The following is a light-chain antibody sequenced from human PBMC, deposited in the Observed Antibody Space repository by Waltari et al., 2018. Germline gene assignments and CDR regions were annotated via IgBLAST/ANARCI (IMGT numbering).Light chain of an antibody. CDR3: QQYNTYSS. CDR2: KAS. Sequence: DIQMTQSPSTLSASVGDTITSTCRASQSISNYLARYQQKPRKAPKLLIYKASSSGSGVPARFSGSGSVTEFPLTISSLQPDDFATYYCQQYNTYSSFGQGTKLEIK. CDR1: QSISNY. V-gene: IGKV1-5*03. J-gene: IGKJ2*03.